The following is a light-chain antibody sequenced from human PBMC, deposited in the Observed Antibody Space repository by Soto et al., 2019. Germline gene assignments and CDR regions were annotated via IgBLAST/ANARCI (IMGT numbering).Light chain of an antibody. J-gene: IGLJ3*02. Sequence: QSVLTQPPSVSGAPGQRVTISCTGSSSNIGAGYDVHWYQQLPGTAPKLLIYGNSNRPSGVPDRFSGSKSGTSASLSITGLQAEDEADYYCQSYDSSLSPNWLFGGGTKVTVL. CDR3: QSYDSSLSPNWL. CDR2: GNS. CDR1: SSNIGAGYD. V-gene: IGLV1-40*01.